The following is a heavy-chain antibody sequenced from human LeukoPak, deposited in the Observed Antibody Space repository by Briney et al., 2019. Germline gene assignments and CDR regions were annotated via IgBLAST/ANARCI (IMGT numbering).Heavy chain of an antibody. J-gene: IGHJ4*02. Sequence: GGSVRLSCAASGFTFDDYGMSWVRQAPGKGLEWVSGIIWNGGSTGYADSVKGRFTISRDNAKNSLYLQMNSLRAEDTALYYCARVSGLGSYYDSSGYPDYWGQGTLVTVSS. CDR2: IIWNGGST. D-gene: IGHD3-22*01. V-gene: IGHV3-20*04. CDR1: GFTFDDYG. CDR3: ARVSGLGSYYDSSGYPDY.